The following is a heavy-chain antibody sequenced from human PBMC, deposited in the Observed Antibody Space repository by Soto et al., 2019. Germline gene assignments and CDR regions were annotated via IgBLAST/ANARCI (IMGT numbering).Heavy chain of an antibody. CDR3: ASTPPEFTIFGVVIISLYFDY. CDR1: GGSISSSSYY. D-gene: IGHD3-3*01. J-gene: IGHJ4*02. V-gene: IGHV4-39*01. CDR2: IYDSGST. Sequence: PSETLSLTCTVSGGSISSSSYYWGWIRQPPGKGREWIGSIYDSGSTYYNPSIKSRVTIPVDMSKNQFYLKLSSVTAADTAVYYCASTPPEFTIFGVVIISLYFDYWGQGTLVTVSS.